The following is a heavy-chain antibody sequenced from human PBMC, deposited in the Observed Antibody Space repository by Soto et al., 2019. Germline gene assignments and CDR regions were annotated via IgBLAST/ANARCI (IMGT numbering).Heavy chain of an antibody. D-gene: IGHD2-21*02. CDR3: ARGLLARLKHLDF. Sequence: QVQLVQSGAELKKPGDSVRVSCKASGYSLSHFAMHWVRQAPGQSLEWMGWIDGGNGNTKYSQKFQGRVTIKRDTSASTGDLELTSLTSEDTAVYYCARGLLARLKHLDFWGQGTLAIVSS. V-gene: IGHV1-3*01. J-gene: IGHJ4*02. CDR1: GYSLSHFA. CDR2: IDGGNGNT.